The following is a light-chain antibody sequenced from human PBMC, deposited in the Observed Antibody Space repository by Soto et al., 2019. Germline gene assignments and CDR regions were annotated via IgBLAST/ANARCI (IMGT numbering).Light chain of an antibody. Sequence: DIQLTESPSTVSAYVGDRVDGTCRGSQIISDWLAWYQQKPGKAPELLISDASTLATGVPSRFSGSGSGTEFTLTISSLQTDDSATYFCQEYKTYAFGPGTKVDIK. V-gene: IGKV1-5*01. CDR1: QIISDW. CDR3: QEYKTYA. J-gene: IGKJ2*01. CDR2: DAS.